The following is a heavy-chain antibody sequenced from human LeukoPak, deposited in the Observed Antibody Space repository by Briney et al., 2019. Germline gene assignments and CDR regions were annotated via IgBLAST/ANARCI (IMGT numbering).Heavy chain of an antibody. CDR2: INAGNGDT. J-gene: IGHJ4*02. Sequence: GASVKVSCKASGYTFAKYAIHWVRQAPGQRLEWMGWINAGNGDTRYSQKFQGRVTITRDTSASTAYIELRSLRSEDTAMYYCARGSTSDWPLDHWGQETLVTISS. V-gene: IGHV1-3*01. CDR1: GYTFAKYA. D-gene: IGHD2-2*01. CDR3: ARGSTSDWPLDH.